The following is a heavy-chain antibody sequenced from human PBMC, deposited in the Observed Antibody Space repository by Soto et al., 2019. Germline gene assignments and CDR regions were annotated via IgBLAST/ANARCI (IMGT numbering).Heavy chain of an antibody. V-gene: IGHV3-30*04. CDR2: ISHDGTIK. CDR3: AKDRGYQVLWGYSDS. CDR1: GFTFNTYA. Sequence: GGSLRLSCAASGFTFNTYAMRWVRQAPGRGLQWVASISHDGTIKYYPDSVEGRFTISKDTSNNTLYLQMIGLRPDDTAVYYCAKDRGYQVLWGYSDSWGQGTLVTVSS. J-gene: IGHJ4*02. D-gene: IGHD2-2*01.